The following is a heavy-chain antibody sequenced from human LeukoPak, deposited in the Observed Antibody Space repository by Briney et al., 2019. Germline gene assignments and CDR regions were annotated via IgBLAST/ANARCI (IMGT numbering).Heavy chain of an antibody. CDR2: MQYTGNS. CDR1: GGSISTYY. D-gene: IGHD5-18*01. CDR3: ARDAEHSYGRYFAY. V-gene: IGHV4-59*01. Sequence: SETLSLTCTVSGGSISTYYWNWIRKTPGKGLEWIGCMQYTGNSQYNPSLKSRVTMFVDTSKNQFSLKLSSVTAADTAVYYCARDAEHSYGRYFAYWGQGILVTVSS. J-gene: IGHJ4*02.